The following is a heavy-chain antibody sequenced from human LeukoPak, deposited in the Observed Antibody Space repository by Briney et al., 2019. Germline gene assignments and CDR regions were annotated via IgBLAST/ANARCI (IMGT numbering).Heavy chain of an antibody. V-gene: IGHV3-49*04. D-gene: IGHD5-12*01. J-gene: IGHJ4*02. CDR2: IRSKNYGGTT. Sequence: GGSLRLSCTGSGFTFGDYAMNWVRQAPGKGLEWVGFIRSKNYGGTTEYAASVKGRFTISRDDSKSIAYLQMNSLKTEDTAVYYCTRVVVATKDYWGQGTLVTVSS. CDR1: GFTFGDYA. CDR3: TRVVVATKDY.